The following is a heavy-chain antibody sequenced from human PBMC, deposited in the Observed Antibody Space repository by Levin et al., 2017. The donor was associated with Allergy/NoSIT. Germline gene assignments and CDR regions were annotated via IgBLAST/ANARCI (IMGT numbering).Heavy chain of an antibody. Sequence: GGSLRLSCQASGYSFTNYAVHWVRQAPGQRLEWMGWINAGNGDTKYSHQFQGRVTITRDTSASTAYMELSSLRSEDTALYYCARNPEVAASLDYWGQGTLVTVSS. CDR1: GYSFTNYA. D-gene: IGHD2-15*01. V-gene: IGHV1-3*01. CDR3: ARNPEVAASLDY. CDR2: INAGNGDT. J-gene: IGHJ4*02.